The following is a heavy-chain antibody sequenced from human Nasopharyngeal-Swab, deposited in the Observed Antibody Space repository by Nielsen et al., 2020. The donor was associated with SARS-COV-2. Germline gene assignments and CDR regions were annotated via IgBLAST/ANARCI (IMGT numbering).Heavy chain of an antibody. D-gene: IGHD3-3*01. Sequence: GGSLRLSCAASGFTFSIYSMNWVRQAPGKGLEWVSSISSSSSYVFYADSVKGRFTISRDNAKSSLYLQMNSLRAEDTAVYYCASHYDFWNSYVDYWGQGTLVTVSS. CDR2: ISSSSSYV. CDR3: ASHYDFWNSYVDY. J-gene: IGHJ4*02. V-gene: IGHV3-21*01. CDR1: GFTFSIYS.